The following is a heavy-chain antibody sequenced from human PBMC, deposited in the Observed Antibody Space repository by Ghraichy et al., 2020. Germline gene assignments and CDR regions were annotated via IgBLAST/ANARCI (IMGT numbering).Heavy chain of an antibody. CDR3: AKEATSLRQWLVQGGYFDY. D-gene: IGHD6-19*01. CDR2: ISGSGGST. CDR1: GFTFSSYA. J-gene: IGHJ4*02. Sequence: GGSLRLSCAASGFTFSSYAMSWVRHAPGKGLEWVSAISGSGGSTYYADSVKGRFTISRDNSKNTLYLQMNSLRAEDTAVYYCAKEATSLRQWLVQGGYFDYWGQGTLVTDSS. V-gene: IGHV3-23*01.